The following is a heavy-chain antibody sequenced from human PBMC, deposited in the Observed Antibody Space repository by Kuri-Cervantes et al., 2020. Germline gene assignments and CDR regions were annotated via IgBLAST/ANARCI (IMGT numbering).Heavy chain of an antibody. CDR2: INHSGST. CDR3: AREEVSGSNYYYYMDV. J-gene: IGHJ6*03. D-gene: IGHD2/OR15-2a*01. CDR1: GGSFSGYY. Sequence: SETLSLTCAVYGGSFSGYYWSWIRQPPGKGLEWIGEINHSGSTNYNPSLKSRVTIPVDTSKNQFSLKLSSVTPEDTAVYYCAREEVSGSNYYYYMDVWGKGATVTVSS. V-gene: IGHV4-34*01.